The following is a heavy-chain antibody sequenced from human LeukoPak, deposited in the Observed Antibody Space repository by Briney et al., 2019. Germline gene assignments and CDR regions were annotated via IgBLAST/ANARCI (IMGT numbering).Heavy chain of an antibody. Sequence: SETLSLTCTVSGGSISSSSYYWGWIRQPPGKGLEWIGSIYYSGSTNYNPSLKSRVTISVDTSKNQFSLKLCSVTAADTAVYYCARPGSFRSVRGVRDAFDIWGQGTMVTVSS. J-gene: IGHJ3*02. CDR1: GGSISSSSYY. V-gene: IGHV4-39*07. CDR2: IYYSGST. D-gene: IGHD3-10*01. CDR3: ARPGSFRSVRGVRDAFDI.